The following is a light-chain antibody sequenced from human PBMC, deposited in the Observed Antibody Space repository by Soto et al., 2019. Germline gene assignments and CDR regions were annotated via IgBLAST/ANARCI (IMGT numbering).Light chain of an antibody. V-gene: IGKV3-20*01. CDR2: GAS. CDR1: QSVSSNY. CDR3: QQYGSSPVT. J-gene: IGKJ3*01. Sequence: EIGLTQSPGTLSLSPGEGATLSCRASQSVSSNYLAWFQQKPGQAPRLLSYGASRRATGIPDRFSGSGSGTDFTLTISRLEPEDFAVYYCQQYGSSPVTFGPGTKLDI.